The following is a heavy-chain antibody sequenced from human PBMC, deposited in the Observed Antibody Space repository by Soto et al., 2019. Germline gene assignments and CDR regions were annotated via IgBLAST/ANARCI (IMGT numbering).Heavy chain of an antibody. J-gene: IGHJ6*02. Sequence: PGGSLRLSCAASGFTFSSYAMHWVRQAPGKGLEWVAVISYDGSNKYYADSVKGRFTISRDNSKNTLYLQMNSLRAEDTAVYYCARAGGYCSSTSCYRGNYYYYGMDVWGQGTTVTVSS. CDR1: GFTFSSYA. V-gene: IGHV3-30-3*01. D-gene: IGHD2-2*02. CDR3: ARAGGYCSSTSCYRGNYYYYGMDV. CDR2: ISYDGSNK.